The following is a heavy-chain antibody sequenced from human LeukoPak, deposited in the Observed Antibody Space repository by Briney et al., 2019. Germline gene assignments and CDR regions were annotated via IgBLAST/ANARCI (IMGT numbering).Heavy chain of an antibody. J-gene: IGHJ6*03. CDR1: GFTFSSYW. CDR3: ARGGGGCSSTSCFLDYYYYMDV. CDR2: INQDGGEK. V-gene: IGHV3-7*01. Sequence: PGGSLRLSCAASGFTFSSYWMSWVRQAPGKGLEWVANINQDGGEKYYVDSVKGRFTISRDNAKNSLYLQMNSLRAEDTAVYYCARGGGGCSSTSCFLDYYYYMDVWGKGTTVTVSS. D-gene: IGHD2-2*01.